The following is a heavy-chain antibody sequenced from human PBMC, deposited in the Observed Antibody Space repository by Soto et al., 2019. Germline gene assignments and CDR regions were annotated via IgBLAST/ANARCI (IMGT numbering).Heavy chain of an antibody. J-gene: IGHJ4*02. D-gene: IGHD6-13*01. CDR3: ARHKSSWSKYFDY. Sequence: PSETLSLTCTVSGGSISSGGYYWSWIRQHPGKGLEWIGYIYYSGSTYYNPSLKSRVTISVDTSKNQFSLKLSSVTAADTAVYYCARHKSSWSKYFDYWGQGTLVTVSS. CDR1: GGSISSGGYY. CDR2: IYYSGST. V-gene: IGHV4-31*03.